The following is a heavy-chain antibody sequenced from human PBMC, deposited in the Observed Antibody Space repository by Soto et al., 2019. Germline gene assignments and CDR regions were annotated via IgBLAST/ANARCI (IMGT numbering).Heavy chain of an antibody. J-gene: IGHJ6*02. CDR2: IYYSGST. CDR3: ARLRGSGRFGMDV. V-gene: IGHV4-59*01. D-gene: IGHD3-10*01. Sequence: QVQLQEPGPGLVKPSETLSLTCTVSGGSISSYYWSWIRQPPGKGLEWIGYIYYSGSTNYNPSLKSRVTISVNTSKNQCSLRLSSVTAADTAVYYCARLRGSGRFGMDVWGQGTTVTVSS. CDR1: GGSISSYY.